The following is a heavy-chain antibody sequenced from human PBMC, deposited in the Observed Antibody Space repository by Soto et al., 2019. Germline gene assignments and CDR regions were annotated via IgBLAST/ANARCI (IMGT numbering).Heavy chain of an antibody. CDR1: GGSISSSYYY. Sequence: TLSLTCTVSGGSISSSYYYWGWIRQPPGKGLERIGSIYYGGSTYYNPSLKSRVTISVDTSKNQFSLKLSSVTAADTAVYYCARHVKLAVAGFDYWGQGTLVTVSS. V-gene: IGHV4-39*01. CDR3: ARHVKLAVAGFDY. CDR2: IYYGGST. D-gene: IGHD6-19*01. J-gene: IGHJ4*02.